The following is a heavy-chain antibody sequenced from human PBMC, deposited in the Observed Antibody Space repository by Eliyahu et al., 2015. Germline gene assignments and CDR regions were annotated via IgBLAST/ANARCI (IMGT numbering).Heavy chain of an antibody. J-gene: IGHJ5*02. Sequence: EVQLLESGGGLVQPGGSLRLSCVASXFSISTSPMAWVRQAPGKGLEWVSSISRSGKTKYYAXSVXGRFSIFMNNSNNTLSLQMNNLRTEDTAVYFCARDPARGDDADYDRVPWGLGTRVIVSS. CDR1: XFSISTSP. D-gene: IGHD4-17*01. CDR2: ISRSGKTK. CDR3: ARDPARGDDADYDRVP. V-gene: IGHV3-23*01.